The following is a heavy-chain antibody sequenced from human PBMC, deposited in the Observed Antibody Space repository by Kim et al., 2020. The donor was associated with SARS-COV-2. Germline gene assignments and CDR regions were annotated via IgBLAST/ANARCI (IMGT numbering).Heavy chain of an antibody. CDR2: IDAGGGVT. V-gene: IGHV3-23*01. J-gene: IGHJ4*02. D-gene: IGHD1-26*01. Sequence: GGSLRLSCAASGVTFSSDAMDWVRQAPGKGLEWVAFIDAGGGVTHYADSVKGRFTISRDNSKRTLYLLLNSLRAADAAVYYCAEGEHYYLDFWGQGSLVTVSS. CDR1: GVTFSSDA. CDR3: AEGEHYYLDF.